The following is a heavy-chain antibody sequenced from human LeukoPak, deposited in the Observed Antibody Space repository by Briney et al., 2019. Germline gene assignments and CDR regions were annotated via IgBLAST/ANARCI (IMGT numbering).Heavy chain of an antibody. D-gene: IGHD4-11*01. CDR1: GYTFTGYY. CDR3: AVTTVTTVGYFQH. CDR2: INPNSGGT. V-gene: IGHV1-2*02. Sequence: ASVKVSCKASGYTFTGYYMHWVRQAPRQGLEWMGWINPNSGGTNYAQKFQGRLTMTRDTSISTAYMELSRLRSDDTAVYYCAVTTVTTVGYFQHWGQGTLVTVSS. J-gene: IGHJ1*01.